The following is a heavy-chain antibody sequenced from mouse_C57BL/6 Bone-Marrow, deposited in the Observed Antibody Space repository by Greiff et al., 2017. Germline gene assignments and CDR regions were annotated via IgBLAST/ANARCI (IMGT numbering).Heavy chain of an antibody. J-gene: IGHJ3*01. Sequence: VQLQQSGAELVRPGASVQLSCKASGYTFTDYYINWVKQRPGQGLEWIARIYPGSGNTYYNEKFKGKATLTAEKSSSTAYLQLSRLTSEDSAVYFCSIVYYGSAFSYCRQGTLVTVSA. CDR3: SIVYYGSAFSY. V-gene: IGHV1-76*01. CDR1: GYTFTDYY. D-gene: IGHD1-1*01. CDR2: IYPGSGNT.